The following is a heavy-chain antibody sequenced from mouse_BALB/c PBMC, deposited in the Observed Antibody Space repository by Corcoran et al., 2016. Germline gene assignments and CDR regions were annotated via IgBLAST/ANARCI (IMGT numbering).Heavy chain of an antibody. CDR3: ARECYYRYGAY. V-gene: IGHV1-18*01. Sequence: ELQLQQSGPELVKPGASVKISCKPSGYTFTEYTIHWVKQSHGKSLEWIGGINPNNGGTSYNQKSKGKATLNVEKSSSTAYMELRSLTSEASAVYDCARECYYRYGAYWGQGTLVTVSA. CDR2: INPNNGGT. CDR1: GYTFTEYT. J-gene: IGHJ3*01. D-gene: IGHD2-14*01.